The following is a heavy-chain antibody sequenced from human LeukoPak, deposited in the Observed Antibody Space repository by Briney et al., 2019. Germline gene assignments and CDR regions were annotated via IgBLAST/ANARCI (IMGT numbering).Heavy chain of an antibody. CDR2: IWSDGSNK. V-gene: IGHV3-33*01. J-gene: IGHJ2*01. D-gene: IGHD3-10*01. CDR1: GFTFSSYG. Sequence: GGSLRLSCAASGFTFSSYGMHWVRQAPGKGLEWVAVIWSDGSNKHYADSVKGRFTISRDNSKNTLYLQMSSLRVEDTAVFYCARSRMKTYYDPGSYYQTKNWYFDLWGRGTLVTVSS. CDR3: ARSRMKTYYDPGSYYQTKNWYFDL.